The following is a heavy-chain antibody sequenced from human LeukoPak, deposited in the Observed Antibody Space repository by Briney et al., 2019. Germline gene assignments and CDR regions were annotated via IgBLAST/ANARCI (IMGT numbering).Heavy chain of an antibody. CDR2: ISYDGSNK. J-gene: IGHJ4*02. Sequence: PGGSLRLSCAASGFTFSSYAMHWVRQAPGKGLEWVAVISYDGSNKYYADSVKGRFTISRDNSKNTLYLQMNSLRAEDTAVYYCAKDRGWELKLFDYWGQGTLVTVSS. D-gene: IGHD1-26*01. CDR1: GFTFSSYA. CDR3: AKDRGWELKLFDY. V-gene: IGHV3-30*04.